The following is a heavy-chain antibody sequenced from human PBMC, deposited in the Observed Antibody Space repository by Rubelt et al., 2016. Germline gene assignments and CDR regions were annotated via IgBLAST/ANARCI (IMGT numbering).Heavy chain of an antibody. CDR1: GGSISSYY. Sequence: QVQLQESGPGLVKPSETLSLTCTVSGGSISSYYWSWIRQPPGKGLEWIGEINHSGSTNYNPSLKSRFTISVDTSKNPLSLKLSSVTAADTAVYYCAEYYYDSSGKGFDYWGQGTLVTVSS. J-gene: IGHJ4*02. CDR2: INHSGST. V-gene: IGHV4-59*04. D-gene: IGHD3-22*01. CDR3: AEYYYDSSGKGFDY.